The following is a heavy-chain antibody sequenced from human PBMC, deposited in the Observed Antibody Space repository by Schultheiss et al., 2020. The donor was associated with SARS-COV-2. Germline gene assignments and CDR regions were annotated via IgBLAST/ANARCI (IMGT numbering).Heavy chain of an antibody. CDR1: GFTFSSYA. CDR3: ARASLVVAGIFDY. J-gene: IGHJ4*02. Sequence: GGSLRLSCAASGFTFSSYAMSWVRQAPGKGLEWVAVIWYDGSNKYYADSVKGRFTISRDNSKNTLYLQMNSLRAEDTAVYYCARASLVVAGIFDYWGQGTLVTVSS. V-gene: IGHV3-33*08. D-gene: IGHD2-15*01. CDR2: IWYDGSNK.